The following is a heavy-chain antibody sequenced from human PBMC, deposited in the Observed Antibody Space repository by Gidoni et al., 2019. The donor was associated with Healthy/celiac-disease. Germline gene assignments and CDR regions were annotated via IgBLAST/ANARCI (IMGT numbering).Heavy chain of an antibody. D-gene: IGHD6-6*01. V-gene: IGHV4-61*02. Sequence: QVQLQESGPGLVKPSQTLSLPCTVSGGSISSGSYYWSWIRQPAGKGLEWIGRIYTSGSTNYNPSLKSRVTISVDTSKNQFSLKLSSVTAADTAVYYCARDSSSSRKYYYYGMDVWGQGTTVTVSS. CDR2: IYTSGST. J-gene: IGHJ6*02. CDR1: GGSISSGSYY. CDR3: ARDSSSSRKYYYYGMDV.